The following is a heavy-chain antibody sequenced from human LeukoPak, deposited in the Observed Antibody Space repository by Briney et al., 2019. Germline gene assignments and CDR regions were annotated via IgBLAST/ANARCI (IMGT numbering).Heavy chain of an antibody. J-gene: IGHJ4*02. D-gene: IGHD6-13*01. CDR1: GGSFSGYY. Sequence: SETLSLTCAVYGGSFSGYYWSWIRQPPGKGLEWIGEINHSGSTNYNPSLKSRVTISVDTSKNQFPLKLSSVTAADTAVYYCARGPYSSSWYKRYYFDYWGQGTLVTVSS. CDR3: ARGPYSSSWYKRYYFDY. V-gene: IGHV4-34*01. CDR2: INHSGST.